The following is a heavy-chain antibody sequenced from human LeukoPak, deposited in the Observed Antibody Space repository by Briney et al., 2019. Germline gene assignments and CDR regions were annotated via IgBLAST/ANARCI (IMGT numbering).Heavy chain of an antibody. CDR1: GFTVSSNY. CDR3: ARAYSSAWYWNWFDP. Sequence: GGSLRLSCAASGFTVSSNYMSWVRQAPGKGLEWVSVIYSGGSTYYADSVKGRFTIPRDNSKNTLYLQMNSLRAEDTAVYYCARAYSSAWYWNWFDPWGQGTLVTVSS. V-gene: IGHV3-53*01. D-gene: IGHD6-19*01. J-gene: IGHJ5*02. CDR2: IYSGGST.